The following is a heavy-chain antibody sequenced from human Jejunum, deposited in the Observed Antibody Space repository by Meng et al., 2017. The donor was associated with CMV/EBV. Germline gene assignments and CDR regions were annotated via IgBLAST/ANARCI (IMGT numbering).Heavy chain of an antibody. CDR1: GFTFSSYW. Sequence: LSLSCAATGFTFSSYWMSWVRQAPGKGLEWVANIRQDGGEIFYVDSVKGRFTVSRDNSRNTLYLHMNSLRAEDTAVYYCTRQLDYWGQGTLVTVSS. J-gene: IGHJ4*02. CDR3: TRQLDY. CDR2: IRQDGGEI. D-gene: IGHD1-1*01. V-gene: IGHV3-7*01.